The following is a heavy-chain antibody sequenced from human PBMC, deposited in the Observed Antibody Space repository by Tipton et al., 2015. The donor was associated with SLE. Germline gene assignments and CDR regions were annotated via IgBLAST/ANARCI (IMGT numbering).Heavy chain of an antibody. CDR2: IYTSGST. Sequence: TLSLTCTVSGGSISSSSYYWSWIRQPAGKGLEWIGRIYTSGSTNYNPSLKSRVTMSVDTSKNQFSLKLSSVTAADTAVYYCASTFHYDFWSGYIDAFDIWGQGTMVTVSS. CDR1: GGSISSSSYY. V-gene: IGHV4-61*02. CDR3: ASTFHYDFWSGYIDAFDI. D-gene: IGHD3-3*01. J-gene: IGHJ3*02.